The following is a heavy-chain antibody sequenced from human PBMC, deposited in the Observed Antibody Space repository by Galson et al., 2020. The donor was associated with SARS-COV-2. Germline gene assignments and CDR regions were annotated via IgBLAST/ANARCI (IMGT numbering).Heavy chain of an antibody. CDR3: ARSRPREYCSSTSCYPSLYDSSSGMGVDY. CDR2: ISAYNGNT. D-gene: IGHD2-2*01. V-gene: IGHV1-18*01. CDR1: GYTFTSYG. J-gene: IGHJ4*02. Sequence: ASVKVSCKASGYTFTSYGISWVRQAPGQGLEWMGWISAYNGNTNYAQKLQGRVTMTTDTSTSTAYMELRSLRSDDTAVYYCARSRPREYCSSTSCYPSLYDSSSGMGVDYWGQGTLVTVSS.